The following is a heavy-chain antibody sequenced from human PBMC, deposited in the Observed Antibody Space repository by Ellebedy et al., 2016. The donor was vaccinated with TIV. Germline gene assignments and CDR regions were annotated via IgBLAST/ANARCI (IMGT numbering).Heavy chain of an antibody. CDR2: ISYDGSKT. CDR3: ARAPLGYCSSSNCSPMDV. J-gene: IGHJ6*03. D-gene: IGHD2-2*01. Sequence: GESLKISCVASGSTFSSYAMHWVRQAPGKGLEWVAVISYDGSKTYHADSVKGRFTISRDNSKNTLNLRMNSLRAEDTAVYYCARAPLGYCSSSNCSPMDVWGKGTTVTVSS. CDR1: GSTFSSYA. V-gene: IGHV3-30*04.